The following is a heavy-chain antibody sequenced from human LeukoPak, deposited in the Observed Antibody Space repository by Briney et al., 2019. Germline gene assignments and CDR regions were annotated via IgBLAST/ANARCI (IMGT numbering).Heavy chain of an antibody. Sequence: SETLSLTCAVYGGSFSGYYWSWIRQPPGKGLEWIGEINHSGSTNYNPSLKSRVTISVDTSKNQFSLKLSSVTAADTAVYYCARAPRPNWNDRGNWFDPWGQGTLVTVSS. CDR1: GGSFSGYY. J-gene: IGHJ5*02. CDR3: ARAPRPNWNDRGNWFDP. D-gene: IGHD1-1*01. CDR2: INHSGST. V-gene: IGHV4-34*01.